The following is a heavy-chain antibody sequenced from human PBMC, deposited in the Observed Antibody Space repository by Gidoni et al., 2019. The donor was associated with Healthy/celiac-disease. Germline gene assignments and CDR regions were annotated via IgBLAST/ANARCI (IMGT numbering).Heavy chain of an antibody. Sequence: EVQLVEPGGGLVKPGGALRLSCAASGFTFSSYSMNWVRQAPGKGLEWVSSISSSSSYIYYADSVKGRFTISRDNAKNSLYLQMNSLRAEDTAVYYCARDFKGFRDYWGQGTLVTVSS. CDR3: ARDFKGFRDY. CDR2: ISSSSSYI. V-gene: IGHV3-21*01. CDR1: GFTFSSYS. J-gene: IGHJ4*02.